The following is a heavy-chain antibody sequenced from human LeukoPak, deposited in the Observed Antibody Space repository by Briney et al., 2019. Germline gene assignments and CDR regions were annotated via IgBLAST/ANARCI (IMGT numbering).Heavy chain of an antibody. Sequence: GRSLRLSCAASGFTFSSCAMHWVRQAPGKGLEWVAVISYDGSNKYYADSVKGRFTISRDNSKNTLYLQMNSLRAEDTAVYYCAKDRYSYAFEYFDSWGQGTLVTVSS. V-gene: IGHV3-30*04. CDR1: GFTFSSCA. D-gene: IGHD5-18*01. CDR3: AKDRYSYAFEYFDS. CDR2: ISYDGSNK. J-gene: IGHJ4*02.